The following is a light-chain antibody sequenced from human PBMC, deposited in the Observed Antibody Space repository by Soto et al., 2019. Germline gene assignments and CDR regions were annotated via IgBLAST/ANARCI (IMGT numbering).Light chain of an antibody. CDR2: DAS. J-gene: IGKJ4*01. Sequence: DIQMTQSPSTLSASVGDRVTITCRASQSISRPLAWYQQKLGKAPKLLNYDASSLQSGVPSRFSGSGSGTDFTLIVSSLQPDDFATYYCQQYNNYPLTCGGGTKGDIK. CDR3: QQYNNYPLT. V-gene: IGKV1-5*01. CDR1: QSISRP.